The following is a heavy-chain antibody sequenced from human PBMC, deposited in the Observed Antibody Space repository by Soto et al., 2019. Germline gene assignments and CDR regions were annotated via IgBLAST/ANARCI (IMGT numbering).Heavy chain of an antibody. CDR1: GFSLSTSGVG. J-gene: IGHJ6*02. Sequence: QITLKESGPTLVRPTQTLTLTCTFSGFSLSTSGVGVGWIRQPPGKALEWLALIYWDDDKRYSPSLKSRLTLTQEPSKNPVVLTMTNMDPVDTATYYCAHSRCGGDCLQSYSSLYYYGMDVWGQGTTVTVSS. CDR2: IYWDDDK. D-gene: IGHD2-21*02. V-gene: IGHV2-5*02. CDR3: AHSRCGGDCLQSYSSLYYYGMDV.